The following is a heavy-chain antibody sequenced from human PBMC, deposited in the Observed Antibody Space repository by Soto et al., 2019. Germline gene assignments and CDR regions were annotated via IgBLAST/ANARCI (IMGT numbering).Heavy chain of an antibody. CDR3: AREKSGYYDY. CDR2: IYYSGST. D-gene: IGHD3-3*01. J-gene: IGHJ4*02. CDR1: GGSISSYD. Sequence: LETLCLPCTVAGGSISSYDGSWIRQPPGKGLEWIGYIYYSGSTNYNPSLKSRVTISVDTSKNQFSLKLSSVTAADTTVYYCAREKSGYYDYWVQGTLVTVSP. V-gene: IGHV4-59*01.